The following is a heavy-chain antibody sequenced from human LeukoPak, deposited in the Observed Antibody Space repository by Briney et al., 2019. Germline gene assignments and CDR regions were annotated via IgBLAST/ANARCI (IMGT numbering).Heavy chain of an antibody. V-gene: IGHV3-64*01. D-gene: IGHD1-14*01. CDR3: ARDQTNRFDY. CDR1: GFTFSRYA. J-gene: IGHJ4*02. Sequence: GGSLRLSCAASGFTFSRYAMHWVRQAPGKGLESVSAISSNGGSTYYANSVKGRFTISRDNSKNTLYLQMGSLRAEDLAVYHCARDQTNRFDYWGQGTLVIVSS. CDR2: ISSNGGST.